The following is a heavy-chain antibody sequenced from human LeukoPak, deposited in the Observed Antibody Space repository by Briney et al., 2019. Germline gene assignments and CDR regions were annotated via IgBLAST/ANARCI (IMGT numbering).Heavy chain of an antibody. CDR1: GGSISSYY. J-gene: IGHJ4*02. Sequence: SETLSLTCTVSGGSISSYYWSWIRQPPGKGLEWIGYIYYTGSTNYNPSLKSRVTISVDTSKNQFSLKLSSVTAADTAVYYCARGFSGYPYYFDYWGQGTLVTVSS. CDR2: IYYTGST. CDR3: ARGFSGYPYYFDY. V-gene: IGHV4-59*01. D-gene: IGHD6-25*01.